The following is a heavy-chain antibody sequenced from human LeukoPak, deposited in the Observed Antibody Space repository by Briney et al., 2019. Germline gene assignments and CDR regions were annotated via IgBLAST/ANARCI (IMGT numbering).Heavy chain of an antibody. CDR2: IKEDGSQI. CDR1: GFTFRDYW. Sequence: GGSLRLSCVASGFTFRDYWMTWVRQAPGKGLEWVANIKEDGSQINHVDSVKGRFTISRDNAKNSLYLQMNSLRAEDTAVYYCARVAAVAGHNDYWGQGTLVTVSS. CDR3: ARVAAVAGHNDY. D-gene: IGHD6-19*01. V-gene: IGHV3-7*01. J-gene: IGHJ4*02.